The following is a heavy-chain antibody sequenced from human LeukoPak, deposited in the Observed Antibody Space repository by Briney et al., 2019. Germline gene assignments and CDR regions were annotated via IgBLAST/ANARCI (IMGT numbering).Heavy chain of an antibody. Sequence: PGGSLRLSCAASGLSFSNYEINWVRQAPGKGLEWLSFISSTGSTIYYADSVKGRFTTSRDNAKNSLYLQMNSLRAEDTAVYYCARATDWGQGTLVTVSS. V-gene: IGHV3-48*03. J-gene: IGHJ1*01. CDR2: ISSTGSTI. CDR3: ARATD. CDR1: GLSFSNYE.